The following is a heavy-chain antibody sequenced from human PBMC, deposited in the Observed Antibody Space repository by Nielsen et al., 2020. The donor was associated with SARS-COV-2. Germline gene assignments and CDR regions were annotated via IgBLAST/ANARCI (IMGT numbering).Heavy chain of an antibody. Sequence: GESLKISCAASGFSLSRYWMHWVRQVPGKGLVWVSRINADGSSTSYADYVKGRFTISRDNAKNTLYLQMNSLRAEDTAVYYCASASAHVWGQGTMVTVSS. CDR3: ASASAHV. CDR2: INADGSST. V-gene: IGHV3-74*01. J-gene: IGHJ3*01. D-gene: IGHD3-16*01. CDR1: GFSLSRYW.